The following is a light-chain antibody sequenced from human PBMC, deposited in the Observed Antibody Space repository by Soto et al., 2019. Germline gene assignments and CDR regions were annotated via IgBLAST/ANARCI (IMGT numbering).Light chain of an antibody. Sequence: DIVMTQSPDSLTVSLGERATINCKSSQSVLHSSNNKNYLAWYQQKPGQPPKLLIYWASTREYGVPDRFSGSGSGTDFTLTISSLQAEDVAVYYCQQHYSTPYTFGQGTKLEIK. J-gene: IGKJ2*01. CDR2: WAS. V-gene: IGKV4-1*01. CDR3: QQHYSTPYT. CDR1: QSVLHSSNNKNY.